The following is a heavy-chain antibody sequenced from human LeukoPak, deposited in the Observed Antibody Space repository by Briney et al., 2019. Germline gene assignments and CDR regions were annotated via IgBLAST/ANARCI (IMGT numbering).Heavy chain of an antibody. J-gene: IGHJ4*02. D-gene: IGHD6-13*01. CDR3: AKDRYSSSWSYYFDY. V-gene: IGHV3-9*03. CDR2: ISWNSGSI. CDR1: GFTFSSYA. Sequence: GGSLRLSCAASGFTFSSYAMSWVRQAPGKGLEWVAGISWNSGSIGYADSVKGRFTISRDNAKNSLYLQMNSLRAEDMALYYCAKDRYSSSWSYYFDYWGQGTLVTVSS.